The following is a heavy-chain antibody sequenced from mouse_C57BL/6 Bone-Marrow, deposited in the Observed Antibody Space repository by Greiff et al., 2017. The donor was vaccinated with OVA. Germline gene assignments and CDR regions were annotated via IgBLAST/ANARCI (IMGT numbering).Heavy chain of an antibody. CDR3: AREGIYDGYYAYWYFDV. D-gene: IGHD2-3*01. Sequence: VQLKQPGAELVMPGASVKLSCKASGYTFTSYWMHWVKQRPGQGLEWIGEIDPSDSYTNYNQKFKGKSTLTVDKSSSTAYMQLSSLTSEDSAVYYWAREGIYDGYYAYWYFDVWGTGTTVTVSS. CDR1: GYTFTSYW. V-gene: IGHV1-69*01. J-gene: IGHJ1*03. CDR2: IDPSDSYT.